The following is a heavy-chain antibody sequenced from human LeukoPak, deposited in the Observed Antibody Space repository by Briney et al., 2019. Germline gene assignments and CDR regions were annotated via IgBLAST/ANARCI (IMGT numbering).Heavy chain of an antibody. CDR3: ARVVDTAPYYFDY. D-gene: IGHD5-18*01. CDR2: IYYSGST. CDR1: GGSISSSSYY. V-gene: IGHV4-39*07. J-gene: IGHJ4*02. Sequence: SETLSLTCTVSGGSISSSSYYWGWIRQPPGKGLEWIGSIYYSGSTYYNPSLKSRVTISVHTSKNQFSLKLTSVIAADTAVYYCARVVDTAPYYFDYWGQGTLVTVSS.